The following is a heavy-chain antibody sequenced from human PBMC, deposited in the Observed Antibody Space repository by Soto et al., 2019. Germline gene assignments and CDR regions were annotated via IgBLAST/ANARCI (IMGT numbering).Heavy chain of an antibody. CDR2: IYSGGST. D-gene: IGHD3-9*01. CDR1: GFTVSSNY. CDR3: ARDRGYDILTGYYPPVSYYYYGMDV. J-gene: IGHJ6*02. V-gene: IGHV3-66*01. Sequence: GGSLRLSCAASGFTVSSNYMSWVRQAPGKGLEWVSVIYSGGSTYYADSVKGRFTISRDNSKNTLYLQMNSLRAEDTVVYYCARDRGYDILTGYYPPVSYYYYGMDVWGQGTTVTVS.